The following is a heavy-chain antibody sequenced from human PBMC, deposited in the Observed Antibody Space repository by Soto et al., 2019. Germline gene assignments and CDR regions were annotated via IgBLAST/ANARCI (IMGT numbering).Heavy chain of an antibody. CDR3: ATSNYGERD. J-gene: IGHJ4*02. CDR2: VSGSGDST. Sequence: ELQVLESGGGLVQPGGSLRLTCAASGFTLSEYGTSWVRQAPGKGLEWVSFVSGSGDSTYYTDSVKGRFTISRDSSKNTVCLQMNRPRAEDTAVYYCATSNYGERDWGQGTLVTVSS. V-gene: IGHV3-23*01. CDR1: GFTLSEYG. D-gene: IGHD3-10*01.